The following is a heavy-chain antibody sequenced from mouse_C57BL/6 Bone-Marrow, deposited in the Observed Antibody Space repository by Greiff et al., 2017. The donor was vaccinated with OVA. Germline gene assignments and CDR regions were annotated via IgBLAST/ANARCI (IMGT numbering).Heavy chain of an antibody. CDR1: GFNIKNTY. J-gene: IGHJ4*01. CDR3: ARFPYYYGSSFYAMDY. V-gene: IGHV14-3*01. Sequence: VQLKQSVAELVRPGASVKLSCTASGFNIKNTYMHWVKQRPEQGLEWIGRIDPANGNTKYAPKFQGKATITADTSSNTAYLQLSSLTSEDTAIYYCARFPYYYGSSFYAMDYWGQGTSVTVSS. D-gene: IGHD1-1*01. CDR2: IDPANGNT.